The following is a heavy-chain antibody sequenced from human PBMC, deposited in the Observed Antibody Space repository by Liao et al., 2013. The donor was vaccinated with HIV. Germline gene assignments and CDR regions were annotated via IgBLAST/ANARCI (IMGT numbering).Heavy chain of an antibody. D-gene: IGHD6-25*01. V-gene: IGHV4-61*02. CDR1: GDSISSGSYY. CDR2: IYTSGIT. CDR3: ARDQGWPAPFDS. Sequence: QVHLQESGPGLVKPSQTLSLTCTVSGDSISSGSYYWSWIRQPAGKGLEWIGRIYTSGITNYNPSLKSRVTLLVETPKNQFSLKLRSVTAADTAVYYCARDQGWPAPFDSWGQGPWSPSPQ. J-gene: IGHJ4*02.